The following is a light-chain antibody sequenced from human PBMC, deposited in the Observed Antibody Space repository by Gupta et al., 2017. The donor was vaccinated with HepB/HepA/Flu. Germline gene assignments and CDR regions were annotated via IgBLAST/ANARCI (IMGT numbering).Light chain of an antibody. CDR3: ATWDDSLNGVI. Sequence: QSVLTQPPSVSEVPGQRVTISCSGSSSNTGNNAVNWYQQLPGAAPRLIIYSNNMRPSAVSDLFSGSKSGTSASLAIRGLQSEDEAHYYCATWDDSLNGVIFGGGTQLTVL. CDR1: SSNTGNNA. J-gene: IGLJ2*01. V-gene: IGLV1-36*01. CDR2: SNN.